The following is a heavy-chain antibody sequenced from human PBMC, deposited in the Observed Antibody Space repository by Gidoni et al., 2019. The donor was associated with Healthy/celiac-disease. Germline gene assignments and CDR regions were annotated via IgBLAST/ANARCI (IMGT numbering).Heavy chain of an antibody. Sequence: EVQLLESGGGLVQPGGSLRLSCAASGFTFSSYAMSWVRQAPGKGLEWGSAISGSGGSTYYADSVKGRFTISRDNSKNTLYLQMNSLRAEDTAVYYCAKAKGIVGATWSFDYWGQGTLVTVSS. CDR2: ISGSGGST. D-gene: IGHD1-26*01. J-gene: IGHJ4*02. CDR3: AKAKGIVGATWSFDY. CDR1: GFTFSSYA. V-gene: IGHV3-23*01.